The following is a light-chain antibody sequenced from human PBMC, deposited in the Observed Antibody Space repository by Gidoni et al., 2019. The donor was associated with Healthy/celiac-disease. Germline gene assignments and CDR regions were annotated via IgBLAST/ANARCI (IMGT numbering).Light chain of an antibody. CDR1: QSISSW. Sequence: DIQMTQSPSTLSASVGDRVTITCRASQSISSWLDWYQQKPGKAPKLLIYEASSLESGVPSRCSGSGSGTEFTLTSSSLQPDDFATYYCQQYNSYWTFGQGTKVEIK. V-gene: IGKV1-5*03. CDR2: EAS. CDR3: QQYNSYWT. J-gene: IGKJ1*01.